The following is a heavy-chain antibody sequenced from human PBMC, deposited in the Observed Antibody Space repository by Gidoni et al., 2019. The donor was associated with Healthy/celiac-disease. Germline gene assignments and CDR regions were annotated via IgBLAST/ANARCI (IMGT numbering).Heavy chain of an antibody. CDR2: ISGSGGST. D-gene: IGHD3-16*02. CDR1: GFTFSSYA. CDR3: AKFITFGGVIGYYYYYMDV. Sequence: EVQLLESGGGLVQPGGSLRLSFGASGFTFSSYAMGWVRQAPGKGLEWVSAISGSGGSTYYADSVKGRFTISRDNSKNTLYVQMNSLRAEDTAVYYCAKFITFGGVIGYYYYYMDVWGKGTTVTVSS. J-gene: IGHJ6*03. V-gene: IGHV3-23*01.